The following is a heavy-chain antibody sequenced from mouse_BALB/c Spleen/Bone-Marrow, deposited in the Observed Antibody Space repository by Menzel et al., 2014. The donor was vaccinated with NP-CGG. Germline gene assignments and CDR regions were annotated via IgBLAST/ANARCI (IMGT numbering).Heavy chain of an antibody. CDR1: GFSLTRYG. Sequence: QVQLKHSGPGLVAPSQSLSITCTISGFSLTRYGVHWVRQPPGKGLEWLVVIWSDGSTTYNSALKSRLSITKDNSKSQVFLKMNSLQTDDTAMYYCARNGNFFAMDSWGQGTSVTVSS. J-gene: IGHJ4*01. D-gene: IGHD2-1*01. CDR2: IWSDGST. CDR3: ARNGNFFAMDS. V-gene: IGHV2-6-1*01.